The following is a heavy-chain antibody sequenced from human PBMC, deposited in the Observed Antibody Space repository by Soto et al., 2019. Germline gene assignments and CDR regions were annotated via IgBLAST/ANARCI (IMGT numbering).Heavy chain of an antibody. CDR1: GGTFSSYA. Sequence: QVQLVQSGAEVKKPGSSVKVSCKASGGTFSSYAISWVRQAPGQGLEWMGGIIPIFGTANYAQKFQGRVTITADESXXTAYRELSSLRSEATAVYYCARDRDSGSGYPHFGYWGQGTLVTVSS. J-gene: IGHJ4*02. D-gene: IGHD3-22*01. CDR3: ARDRDSGSGYPHFGY. V-gene: IGHV1-69*12. CDR2: IIPIFGTA.